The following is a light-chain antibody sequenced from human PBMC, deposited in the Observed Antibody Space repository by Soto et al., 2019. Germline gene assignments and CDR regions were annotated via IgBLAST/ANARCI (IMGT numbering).Light chain of an antibody. V-gene: IGKV3-20*01. CDR3: QDGGTSLPWP. J-gene: IGKJ1*01. Sequence: EVVLTQSPGALSLSPGEGVTLSCRASQNIRGNELAWYRQKRGQAPRLLIYGGSSRAEGHPDRFSGGRTGTNFTLHISSLEPEDSAVSYGQDGGTSLPWPFGQGPKLEIK. CDR2: GGS. CDR1: QNIRGNE.